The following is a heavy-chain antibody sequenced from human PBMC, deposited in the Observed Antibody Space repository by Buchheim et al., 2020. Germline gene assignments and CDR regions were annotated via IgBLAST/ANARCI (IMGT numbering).Heavy chain of an antibody. CDR2: ISYDGSNK. Sequence: QVQLVESGGGVVQPGRSLRLSCAASGFTFSSYGMHWVRQAPGKGLEWVAVISYDGSNKYYADSVKGRFTISRDNSKTTLYLQMNSLRAEDTAVYYCAKTDRSSWFGYYYYGMDVWGQGTT. D-gene: IGHD6-13*01. CDR1: GFTFSSYG. V-gene: IGHV3-30*18. CDR3: AKTDRSSWFGYYYYGMDV. J-gene: IGHJ6*02.